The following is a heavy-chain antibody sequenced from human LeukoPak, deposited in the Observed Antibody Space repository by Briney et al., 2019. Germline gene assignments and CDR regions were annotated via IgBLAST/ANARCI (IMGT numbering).Heavy chain of an antibody. CDR1: GFTFSSYA. J-gene: IGHJ4*02. CDR3: AKSYDFWSGYYTAY. D-gene: IGHD3-3*01. Sequence: PGESLKISCAASGFTFSSYAMSWVRQAPGKGLEWVSAISGSGGSTYYADSVKGRFTISRDNSKNTLYLQMNSLRAEDTAVYYCAKSYDFWSGYYTAYWGQGTLVTVSS. V-gene: IGHV3-23*01. CDR2: ISGSGGST.